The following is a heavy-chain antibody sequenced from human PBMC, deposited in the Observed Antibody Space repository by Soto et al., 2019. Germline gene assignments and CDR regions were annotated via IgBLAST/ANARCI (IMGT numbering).Heavy chain of an antibody. CDR1: GFTFSSYW. J-gene: IGHJ4*02. CDR2: IKQDGSGK. Sequence: GGSLRLSCAASGFTFSSYWMSWVRQAPGKGLEWVAKIKQDGSGKYYVDSVKGRFTISRDNAKNSLYLQMNSLRAEDTAVYYCASGMTYYDILTEDYWGQGTLVTVSS. V-gene: IGHV3-7*01. D-gene: IGHD3-9*01. CDR3: ASGMTYYDILTEDY.